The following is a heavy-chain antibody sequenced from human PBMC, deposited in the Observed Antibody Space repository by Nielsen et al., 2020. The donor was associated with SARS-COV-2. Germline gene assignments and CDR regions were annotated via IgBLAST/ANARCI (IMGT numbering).Heavy chain of an antibody. CDR1: GFTFSSYW. Sequence: GESLKISCEASGFTFSSYWMTWVRQAPGKGLEWVANIKPDGSEKYYVDSVKGRFTISRDNVKNSLDLQMNSLRAEDMAVYYCATNSDWRHDYWGQGTLVTVST. J-gene: IGHJ4*02. CDR2: IKPDGSEK. V-gene: IGHV3-7*01. D-gene: IGHD6-19*01. CDR3: ATNSDWRHDY.